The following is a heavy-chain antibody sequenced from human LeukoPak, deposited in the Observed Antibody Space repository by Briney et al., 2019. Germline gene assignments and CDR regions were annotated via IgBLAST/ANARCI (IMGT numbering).Heavy chain of an antibody. V-gene: IGHV3-33*01. Sequence: SGGSLRLSCAASGFTFSNYGMHWVRQAPGKGLEWVAVIFYDGSNKYYADSVKGRFTISRDNSKNTLYLQMNSLRAEDTAVYYCASGDYGDYRLHWGQGTLVTVSS. CDR3: ASGDYGDYRLH. CDR1: GFTFSNYG. D-gene: IGHD4-17*01. J-gene: IGHJ1*01. CDR2: IFYDGSNK.